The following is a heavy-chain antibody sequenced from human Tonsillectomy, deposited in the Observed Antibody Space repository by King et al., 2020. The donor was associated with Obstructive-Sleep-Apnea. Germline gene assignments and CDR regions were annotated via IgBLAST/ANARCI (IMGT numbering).Heavy chain of an antibody. V-gene: IGHV3-30*04. CDR2: ISYDGSNK. Sequence: VQLVESGGGVVQPGRSLRLSCAASGFTFSSYAMHWVRQAPGKGLEWVAVISYDGSNKYHEDSVKGRFTISRDNSKNTLYLQMNSLRAEDTGVYYCARSYYDYDSGMDVWGQGTTVTVSS. CDR3: ARSYYDYDSGMDV. J-gene: IGHJ6*02. D-gene: IGHD1-26*01. CDR1: GFTFSSYA.